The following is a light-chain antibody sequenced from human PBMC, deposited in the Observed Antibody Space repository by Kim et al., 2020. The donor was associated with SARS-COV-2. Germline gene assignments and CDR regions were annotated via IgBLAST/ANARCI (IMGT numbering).Light chain of an antibody. J-gene: IGKJ2*01. CDR2: WAS. CDR3: QQYYTPPYT. Sequence: ATVNCKSSQSILYTSNNQNYLAWYQQKPGQPPKFLIYWASARDSGVPDRFSGSGSGTDFTLTISRLQPEDVAVYFCQQYYTPPYTFGQGTKVDIK. V-gene: IGKV4-1*01. CDR1: QSILYTSNNQNY.